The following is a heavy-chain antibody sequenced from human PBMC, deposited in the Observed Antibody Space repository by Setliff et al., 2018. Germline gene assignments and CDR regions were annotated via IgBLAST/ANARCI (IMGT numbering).Heavy chain of an antibody. CDR1: ELSYSNDW. CDR2: INPHGTEK. D-gene: IGHD3-10*01. CDR3: FGAGTCSY. V-gene: IGHV3-7*01. J-gene: IGHJ4*02. Sequence: PGGSLRLSCTASELSYSNDWVSWVRQAPGKGLEWLASINPHGTEKYYADSVKGRFTISRDNAKNSLSLQMNNLRTEDTAVHYCFGAGTCSYWGQGTLVTVSS.